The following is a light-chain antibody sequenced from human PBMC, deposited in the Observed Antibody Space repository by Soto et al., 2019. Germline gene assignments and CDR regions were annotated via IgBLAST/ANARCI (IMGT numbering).Light chain of an antibody. J-gene: IGKJ5*01. V-gene: IGKV1-5*03. Sequence: DIQLTLSQRTVSASVGDRVTITCRASQTISRALAWYQQKPGKAPKLLIYKAYTLKSGVPSRFSGSGSGTEFTLTITILQPDEVATYDRRHANSYSAAFGQGAR. CDR3: RHANSYSAA. CDR2: KAY. CDR1: QTISRA.